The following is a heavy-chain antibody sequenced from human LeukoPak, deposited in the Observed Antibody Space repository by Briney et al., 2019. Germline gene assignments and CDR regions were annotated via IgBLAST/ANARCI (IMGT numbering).Heavy chain of an antibody. Sequence: SETLSLTCTVSGGSISSYYWSWIRQPPGKGLEWIGYIYYSGSTNCNPSLKSRVTISVDTSKNQFSLKLSSVTAADTAVYYCARDPGYCSGGSCPFDYWGQGTLVTVSS. J-gene: IGHJ4*02. CDR1: GGSISSYY. CDR3: ARDPGYCSGGSCPFDY. D-gene: IGHD2-15*01. CDR2: IYYSGST. V-gene: IGHV4-59*01.